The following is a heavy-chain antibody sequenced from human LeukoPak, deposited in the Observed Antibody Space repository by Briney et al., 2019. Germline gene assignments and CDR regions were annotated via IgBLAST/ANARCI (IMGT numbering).Heavy chain of an antibody. CDR1: GYTFTSYG. D-gene: IGHD1-26*01. J-gene: IGHJ3*02. Sequence: GASVKVSCKASGYTFTSYGISWVRQAPGQGLEWMGWISAYNGNTNYAQKLQGRVTMTTDTSTSIAYMELRSLRSDDTAVYYCARDYSWWDQTENAFDIWGQGTMVTVSS. CDR2: ISAYNGNT. V-gene: IGHV1-18*01. CDR3: ARDYSWWDQTENAFDI.